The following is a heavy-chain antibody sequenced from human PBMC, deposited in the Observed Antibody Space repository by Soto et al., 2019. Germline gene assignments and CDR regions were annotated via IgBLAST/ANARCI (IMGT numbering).Heavy chain of an antibody. CDR1: GFTFSSYG. J-gene: IGHJ4*02. CDR2: IWYDGSNK. D-gene: IGHD3-10*01. V-gene: IGHV3-33*01. Sequence: QVQLVESGGGVVQPGRSLRLSCAASGFTFSSYGMHWVRRAPGKGLEWVAVIWYDGSNKYYADSVKGRFTISRDNSKNTLYLQMNSLRAEDTAVYYCARDLGGSGSAFDYWGQGTLVTVSS. CDR3: ARDLGGSGSAFDY.